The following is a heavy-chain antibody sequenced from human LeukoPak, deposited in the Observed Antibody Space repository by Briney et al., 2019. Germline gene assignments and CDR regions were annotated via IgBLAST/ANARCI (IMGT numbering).Heavy chain of an antibody. CDR2: IKSKTDGGTT. J-gene: IGHJ4*02. CDR1: GFTFSNAW. CDR3: TTISKYKGYCSDY. V-gene: IGHV3-15*01. Sequence: GGSLRLSCTASGFTFSNAWMSWVRQAPGKGLEWVGRIKSKTDGGTTDYAAPVKGRFTISRDDSKNMLYLQMSGLKTEDTALYYCTTISKYKGYCSDYWGQGTLVTVSS. D-gene: IGHD4-11*01.